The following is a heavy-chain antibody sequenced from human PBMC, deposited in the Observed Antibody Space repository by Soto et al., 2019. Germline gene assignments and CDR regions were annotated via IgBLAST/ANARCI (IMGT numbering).Heavy chain of an antibody. V-gene: IGHV3-21*01. CDR1: GFTFSSYS. CDR3: ACVYCSGGSCYP. CDR2: ISSSSSYI. D-gene: IGHD2-15*01. Sequence: EVQLVESGGGLVKPGGSLRLSCAASGFTFSSYSMNWVRQAPGKGLEWVSSISSSSSYIYYADSVNGQLTISRDNAKNSLYLQMNSLRAEDTAVYYCACVYCSGGSCYPWGQGTLVTVSS. J-gene: IGHJ5*02.